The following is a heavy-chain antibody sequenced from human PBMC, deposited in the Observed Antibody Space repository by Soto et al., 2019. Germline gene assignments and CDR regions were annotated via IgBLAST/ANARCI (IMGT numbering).Heavy chain of an antibody. V-gene: IGHV4-34*01. D-gene: IGHD5-18*01. CDR2: INHSGST. Sequence: SEALSLTWAVYGGSFSGYYWSWIRQPPGKGLEWMGEINHSGSTNYNPSLKSRVTISVDTSKNQFSLKLSSVTAADTAVYYCAIFYTALPPDYSFVYSGPAPLVTVSS. J-gene: IGHJ4*02. CDR3: AIFYTALPPDYSFVY. CDR1: GGSFSGYY.